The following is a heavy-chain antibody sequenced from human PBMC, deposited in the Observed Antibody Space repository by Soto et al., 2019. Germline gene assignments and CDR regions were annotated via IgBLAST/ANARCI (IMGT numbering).Heavy chain of an antibody. D-gene: IGHD3-10*01. Sequence: ASVKVSCKASGGTFSDSVTSWVRQAPGQGLEWMGGIVPIFGKANLAEKFQDRVTITADESTSTAYMKLTSLRSEDTAVYYCARGRDGSNYYFDYWGQGTLVTVSS. CDR2: IVPIFGKA. CDR1: GGTFSDSV. J-gene: IGHJ4*02. CDR3: ARGRDGSNYYFDY. V-gene: IGHV1-69*13.